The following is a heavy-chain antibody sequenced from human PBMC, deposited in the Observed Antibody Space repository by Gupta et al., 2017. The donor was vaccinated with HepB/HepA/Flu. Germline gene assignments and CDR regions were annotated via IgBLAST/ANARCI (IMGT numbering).Heavy chain of an antibody. Sequence: QVQLVQSGAEMKEPGASVTVSCKASGYSFIDYYVHWVRQAPGQGLEWMGWINPRSGSTKFAQRFQGRVTLTRDTSISTAYMDLHRLRSDDTAVYYCARSDWGRYDFDYWGQGTLVTVSA. CDR3: ARSDWGRYDFDY. J-gene: IGHJ4*02. D-gene: IGHD7-27*01. V-gene: IGHV1-2*02. CDR1: GYSFIDYY. CDR2: INPRSGST.